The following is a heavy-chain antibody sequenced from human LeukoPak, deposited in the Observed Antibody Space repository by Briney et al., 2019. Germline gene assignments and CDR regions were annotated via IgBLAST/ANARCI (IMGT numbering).Heavy chain of an antibody. V-gene: IGHV4-39*07. CDR1: GGSMNGYY. Sequence: SETLSLTCAVAGGSMNGYYWSWIRQPPGKGLEWIGTIYYSGNTYYNPSLKSRVTISVDTSKNQFSLKLSSVTAADTAVYYCAREEDKYLQHWGQGTLVTVSS. CDR3: AREEDKYLQH. CDR2: IYYSGNT. J-gene: IGHJ1*01.